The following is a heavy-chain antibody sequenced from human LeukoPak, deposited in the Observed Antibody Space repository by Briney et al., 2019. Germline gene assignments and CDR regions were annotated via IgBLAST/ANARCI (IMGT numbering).Heavy chain of an antibody. D-gene: IGHD2-15*01. CDR3: ARDRVVAATSTNWFDP. V-gene: IGHV4-31*03. Sequence: SQTLSLTCTVSGGSISIGGYYWSWIRRHPGRGLGWIGYIYYSGSTYYNPSLKSRVTISVDTSKNQFSLKLSSVTAADTAVYYCARDRVVAATSTNWFDPWGQGTLDTVSS. CDR2: IYYSGST. J-gene: IGHJ5*02. CDR1: GGSISIGGYY.